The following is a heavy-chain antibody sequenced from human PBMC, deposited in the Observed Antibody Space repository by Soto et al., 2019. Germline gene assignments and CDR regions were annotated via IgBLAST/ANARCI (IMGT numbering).Heavy chain of an antibody. CDR2: IFPSDSDT. Sequence: SLKISCRTSGYKFTSSWIAWVRQKPGKGLEWMGIIFPSDSDTRYSPSFQGQVTISADRSTSTVFLQWASLKASDTAVYFCARKDKSGYFNWFDPWGQGTLVTVSS. CDR1: GYKFTSSW. D-gene: IGHD3-22*01. J-gene: IGHJ5*02. CDR3: ARKDKSGYFNWFDP. V-gene: IGHV5-51*01.